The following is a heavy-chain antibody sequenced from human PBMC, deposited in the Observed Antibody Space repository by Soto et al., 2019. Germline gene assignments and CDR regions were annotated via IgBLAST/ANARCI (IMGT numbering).Heavy chain of an antibody. CDR2: IYYSGST. J-gene: IGHJ4*02. Sequence: QVQLQESGPGLVKPSETLSLTCTVSGGSVSSGSYYWSWIRQPPGQGLEWIGYIYYSGSTNYNPSPTSRATISVDTSKNQFSLKLSSVTAADTAVYYCARSLSADSSGSYYYWGQGTLVTVSS. D-gene: IGHD3-22*01. V-gene: IGHV4-61*01. CDR3: ARSLSADSSGSYYY. CDR1: GGSVSSGSYY.